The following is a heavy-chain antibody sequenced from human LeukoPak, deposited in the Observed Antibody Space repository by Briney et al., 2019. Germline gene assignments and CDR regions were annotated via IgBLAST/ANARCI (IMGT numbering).Heavy chain of an antibody. CDR3: ARVGSSSNYGMDV. V-gene: IGHV1-2*06. CDR1: GYTFTDYY. Sequence: ASVTVSFMASGYTFTDYYMYWVRQAPGQGLEWMGRINPNSGGTNYAQKFQGRVTMTRDTSISTAYMELSRLRSDDTAVYYCARVGSSSNYGMDVWGQGTTVTVSS. CDR2: INPNSGGT. J-gene: IGHJ6*02. D-gene: IGHD6-13*01.